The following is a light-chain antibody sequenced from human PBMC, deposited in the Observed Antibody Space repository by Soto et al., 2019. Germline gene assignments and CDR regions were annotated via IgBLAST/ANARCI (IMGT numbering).Light chain of an antibody. J-gene: IGKJ4*01. CDR1: QDISNY. Sequence: DIQMTQSPSSLSASVGDRVTITCQASQDISNYLNWYQQKPGKAPKLLIYDASNLETGVPSRFSGSGSGTDFTLTISRLEPEDFAVYYCQQYGSSPLLTFGGGTKVEIK. CDR3: QQYGSSPLLT. CDR2: DAS. V-gene: IGKV1-33*01.